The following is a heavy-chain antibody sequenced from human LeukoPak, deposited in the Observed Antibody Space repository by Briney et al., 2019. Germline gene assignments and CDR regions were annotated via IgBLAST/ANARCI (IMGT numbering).Heavy chain of an antibody. CDR1: GGSISSSSYY. CDR2: IHYSGST. D-gene: IGHD1-26*01. V-gene: IGHV4-39*07. CDR3: ARDIEWELLAQH. J-gene: IGHJ1*01. Sequence: SETLSLTCTVSGGSISSSSYYWGWIRQPPGKGLEWIGSIHYSGSTYYNPSLKSRVTISVDTSKNQFSLKLSSVTAADTAVYYCARDIEWELLAQHWGQGTLVTVSS.